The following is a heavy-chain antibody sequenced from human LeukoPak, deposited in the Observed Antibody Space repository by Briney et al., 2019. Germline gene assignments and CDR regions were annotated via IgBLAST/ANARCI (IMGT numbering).Heavy chain of an antibody. Sequence: TPSETLSLTCTVSGGSISNYYWSWIRQPPGKGLEWVGYIYYSGSTNYNPSLKSRVTISVDTSKNQFSLKLSSVTAADTAVYYCAREAKAGGTDENAFDIWGQGTMVTVSS. J-gene: IGHJ3*02. CDR2: IYYSGST. CDR1: GGSISNYY. V-gene: IGHV4-59*12. D-gene: IGHD1-26*01. CDR3: AREAKAGGTDENAFDI.